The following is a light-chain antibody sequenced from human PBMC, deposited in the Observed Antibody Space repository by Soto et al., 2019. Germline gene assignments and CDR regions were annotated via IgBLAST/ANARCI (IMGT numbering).Light chain of an antibody. CDR2: KAS. V-gene: IGKV1-5*03. Sequence: DIQMTPSPSTLSASVGDRVIITCRASESISNWLAWYQQKPGKAPHLLIYKASSLKSGVPLRFSGSGSGTEFTLTINSLQPDDFATYYCQQYDTYWTFGQGTKVDIK. CDR1: ESISNW. CDR3: QQYDTYWT. J-gene: IGKJ1*01.